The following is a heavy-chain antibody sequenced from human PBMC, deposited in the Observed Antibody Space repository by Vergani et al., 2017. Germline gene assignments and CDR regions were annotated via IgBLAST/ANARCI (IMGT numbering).Heavy chain of an antibody. J-gene: IGHJ4*02. D-gene: IGHD3-22*01. Sequence: EVQLLQSGGGVIQPGGSVRLSCAASGFTFSACTMTWVRQAPGKGLEWVSAISARYPSTYYADSVKGRFTISRDNSKNILYLQMNSLRAEDTAVYYCARLSYDTTPFLQGGYDCWGQGTLVSVSS. V-gene: IGHV3-23*01. CDR2: ISARYPST. CDR1: GFTFSACT. CDR3: ARLSYDTTPFLQGGYDC.